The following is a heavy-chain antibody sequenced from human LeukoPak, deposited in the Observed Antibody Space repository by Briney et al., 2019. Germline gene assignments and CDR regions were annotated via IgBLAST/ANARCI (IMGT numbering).Heavy chain of an antibody. D-gene: IGHD2-21*02. J-gene: IGHJ4*02. CDR2: IWYDGSNK. CDR1: GFTFSSYA. CDR3: ARGKCGGDCYSDY. Sequence: QPGRSLRLSCAASGFTFSSYAMHWVRQAPGKGLEWVALIWYDGSNKYYGDSVKGRFTISRDNSKNTLHLQMSSLRAEDTAVYYCARGKCGGDCYSDYWGQGTLVTVSS. V-gene: IGHV3-33*01.